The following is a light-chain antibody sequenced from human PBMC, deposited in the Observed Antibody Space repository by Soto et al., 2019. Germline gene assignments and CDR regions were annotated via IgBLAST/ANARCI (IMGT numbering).Light chain of an antibody. V-gene: IGKV1-9*01. J-gene: IGKJ4*01. Sequence: DVQLTQSPSFLSASVGDRVTMTCLASQGIGSYLAWYQQRPGKAPNLLIYAASTLQSAVPSRFSGTGSGTDFTLTIDSLQPADFATYYCQQVKRDLPLTFGGGTKVDI. CDR1: QGIGSY. CDR2: AAS. CDR3: QQVKRDLPLT.